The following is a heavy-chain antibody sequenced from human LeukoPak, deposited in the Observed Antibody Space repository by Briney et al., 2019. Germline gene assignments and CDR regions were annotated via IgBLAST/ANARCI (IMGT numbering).Heavy chain of an antibody. CDR3: ARSGSSTTYYYYYYYMDV. D-gene: IGHD2/OR15-2a*01. J-gene: IGHJ6*03. CDR1: GFTFSDYY. Sequence: GGSLRLSCAASGFTFSDYYMSWIRQAPGKGLEWVSYISSSGSTIYYADSVKGRFTISRDNAKNSLYLQMNSLRAGDTAVYYCARSGSSTTYYYYYYYMDVWGKGTTVTVSS. CDR2: ISSSGSTI. V-gene: IGHV3-11*01.